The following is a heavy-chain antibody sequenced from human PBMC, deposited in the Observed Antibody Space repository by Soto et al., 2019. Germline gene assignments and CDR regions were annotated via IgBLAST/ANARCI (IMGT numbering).Heavy chain of an antibody. CDR1: GGTFSSYT. Sequence: QVQLVQSGAEVKKPGSSVKVSCKASGGTFSSYTISRVRQAPGQGLEWMGRIIPILGIANYAQKFQGRVTITADKPTSTAYMELSSLRSEATAVYYCASRYDSSDYWGQGTLVTVSS. J-gene: IGHJ4*02. V-gene: IGHV1-69*02. CDR3: ASRYDSSDY. CDR2: IIPILGIA. D-gene: IGHD3-22*01.